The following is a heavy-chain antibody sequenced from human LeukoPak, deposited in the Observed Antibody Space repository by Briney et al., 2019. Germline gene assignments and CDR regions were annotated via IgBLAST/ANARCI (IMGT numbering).Heavy chain of an antibody. CDR1: GFTFSSYS. V-gene: IGHV3-21*01. D-gene: IGHD3-9*01. J-gene: IGHJ6*03. CDR3: ARCPELRYFDWLPAPHYYYYMDV. Sequence: PGGSLRLSCAASGFTFSSYSMNWVRQAPGEGLEWVSSISSSSSYIYYADSVKGRFTISRGNAKNSLYLQMNSLRAEDTAVYYCARCPELRYFDWLPAPHYYYYMDVWGKGTTVTVSS. CDR2: ISSSSSYI.